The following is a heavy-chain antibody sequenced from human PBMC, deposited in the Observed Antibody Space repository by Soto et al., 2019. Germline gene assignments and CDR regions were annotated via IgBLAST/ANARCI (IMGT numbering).Heavy chain of an antibody. CDR1: GFTFSSYA. CDR3: AKGDYVWGSYRYYYFDY. J-gene: IGHJ4*02. D-gene: IGHD3-16*02. Sequence: GGSLRLSCAASGFTFSSYAMSWVRQAPGKGLGWVAAISGSGGSTYYADSVKGRFTIARANSKNTLYLQMNSLRAEYTAVYYCAKGDYVWGSYRYYYFDYWGQGTLVTVSS. V-gene: IGHV3-23*01. CDR2: ISGSGGST.